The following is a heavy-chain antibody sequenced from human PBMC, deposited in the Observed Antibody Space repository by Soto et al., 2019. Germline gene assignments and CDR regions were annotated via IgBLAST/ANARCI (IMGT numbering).Heavy chain of an antibody. CDR3: ASWHEREHAYDV. CDR1: GLTVSGKKY. CDR2: LYDVDGS. D-gene: IGHD1-1*01. Sequence: DVQLVESGGGLIQPGESLRLSCAAFGLTVSGKKYVAWVRQAPGKGLEWVSALYDVDGSFYADSVKGRFTSSSDSSKTTVYLQMNGLIPDDADVYYCASWHEREHAYDVWGQGTTVTVSS. V-gene: IGHV3-53*01. J-gene: IGHJ3*01.